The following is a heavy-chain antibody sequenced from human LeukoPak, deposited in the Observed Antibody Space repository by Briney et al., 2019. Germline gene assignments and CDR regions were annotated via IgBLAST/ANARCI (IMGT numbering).Heavy chain of an antibody. CDR3: ARGGYGANDDAFDI. CDR1: GFTVSSNY. V-gene: IGHV3-48*02. J-gene: IGHJ3*02. Sequence: PGVSLRLSCAASGFTVSSNYMSWVRQAPGKGLEWVSYISSSTNTIYYADSVKGRFTISRDNAKNSLFLQMNSLRDEDTAVYYCARGGYGANDDAFDIWGQGTMVTVSS. CDR2: ISSSTNTI. D-gene: IGHD4-23*01.